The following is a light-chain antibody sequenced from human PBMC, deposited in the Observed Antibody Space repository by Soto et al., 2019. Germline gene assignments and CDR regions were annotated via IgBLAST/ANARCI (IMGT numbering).Light chain of an antibody. V-gene: IGKV3-20*01. J-gene: IGKJ4*01. CDR2: GAS. CDR1: QSVSSTY. Sequence: EIVLTQSPGTLSLSPGERATLSCRASQSVSSTYLAWYQQKPGQAPSLLIYGASRRATGIPDRFSGSGSGTDFTLTISSLEPEDFALYYCQQYDRSPTTFGGGTKVEIK. CDR3: QQYDRSPTT.